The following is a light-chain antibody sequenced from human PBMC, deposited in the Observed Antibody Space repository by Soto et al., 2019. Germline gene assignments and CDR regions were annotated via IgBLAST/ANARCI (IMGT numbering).Light chain of an antibody. J-gene: IGKJ1*01. Sequence: EIVLTQSPAPLSVSPGARATLSCRASQYIGSTIAWYQQRSGQAPRLLIFAASIRLPTVPARFSGRVSGTEFTLATGGLQSEECAVYFCQQYTDRPRTCGQGTKVEF. CDR1: QYIGST. CDR2: AAS. V-gene: IGKV3-15*01. CDR3: QQYTDRPRT.